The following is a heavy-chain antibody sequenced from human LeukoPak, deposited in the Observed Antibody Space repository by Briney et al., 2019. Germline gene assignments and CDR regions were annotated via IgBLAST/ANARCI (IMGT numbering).Heavy chain of an antibody. CDR2: ISSGSSYI. CDR3: ARDLGRGYFDY. Sequence: GGSLRLSCAASGFSFSSYAMSWVRQAPGEGLEGVSSISSGSSYIYYADSVKGRFTISRDNAKNSLYLQMNSLRAEDTAVYYCARDLGRGYFDYWGQGTLVTVSS. J-gene: IGHJ4*02. CDR1: GFSFSSYA. V-gene: IGHV3-21*01.